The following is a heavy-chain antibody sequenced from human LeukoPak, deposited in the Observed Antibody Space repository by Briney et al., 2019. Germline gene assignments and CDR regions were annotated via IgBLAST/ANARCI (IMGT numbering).Heavy chain of an antibody. V-gene: IGHV1-46*01. CDR3: ARHKEVGDYYYFDY. CDR1: GYTFTSYY. CDR2: INPSGGST. J-gene: IGHJ4*02. D-gene: IGHD2/OR15-2a*01. Sequence: GASVKVSCXASGYTFTSYYMHWVRQAPGQGLVWMGIINPSGGSTSYTQKFQGRVTMTRDTSTTTVYMELSSLRSQDTAVYYCARHKEVGDYYYFDYWGQGTLVTVSS.